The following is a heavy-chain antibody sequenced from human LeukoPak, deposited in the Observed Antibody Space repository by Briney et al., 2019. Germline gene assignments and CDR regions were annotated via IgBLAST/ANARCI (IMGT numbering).Heavy chain of an antibody. V-gene: IGHV1-8*01. CDR2: MNPNSGNT. CDR1: GYTFTSYD. Sequence: ASVKVSCKASGYTFTSYDINWVRQATGQGLEWMGWMNPNSGNTGYAQKFQGRVTMTRNTSIRTAYMEVSSLRSEDTAVYYCARADSSGYYYRRVVLDAFDIWGQGTMVTVSS. J-gene: IGHJ3*02. CDR3: ARADSSGYYYRRVVLDAFDI. D-gene: IGHD3-22*01.